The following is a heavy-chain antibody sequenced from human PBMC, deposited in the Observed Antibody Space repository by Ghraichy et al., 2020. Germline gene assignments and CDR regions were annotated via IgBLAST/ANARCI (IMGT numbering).Heavy chain of an antibody. CDR2: IYTSGST. V-gene: IGHV4-61*05. D-gene: IGHD7-27*01. J-gene: IGHJ6*02. CDR3: ARRGTTGDEYYYYYGMDV. CDR1: GGSISSSSYY. Sequence: SETLSLTCTVSGGSISSSSYYWGWIRQPPGKGLEWIGYIYTSGSTNYNPSLKSRVTISVDTSKNQFSLKLSSVTAADTAVYYCARRGTTGDEYYYYYGMDVWGQGTTVTVSS.